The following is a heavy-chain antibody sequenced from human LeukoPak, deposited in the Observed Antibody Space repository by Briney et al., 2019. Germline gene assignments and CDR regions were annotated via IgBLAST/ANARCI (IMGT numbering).Heavy chain of an antibody. D-gene: IGHD3-22*01. CDR1: GFTFSSYG. CDR2: ISYGGSNK. J-gene: IGHJ4*02. CDR3: ARGMVYDSSGYMYYFDY. Sequence: GRSLRLSFAASGFTFSSYGMHWGPQGPGKGLEWGAVISYGGSNKYYAGPVKGRFPILRDNSKNTLSLKMNSLRAEDRGVYYVARGMVYDSSGYMYYFDYWGQGTLVTVSS. V-gene: IGHV3-30*03.